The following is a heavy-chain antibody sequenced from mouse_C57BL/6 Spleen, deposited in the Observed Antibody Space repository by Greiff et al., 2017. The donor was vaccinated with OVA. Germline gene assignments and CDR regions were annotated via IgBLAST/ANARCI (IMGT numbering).Heavy chain of an antibody. Sequence: VQLKQSGPVLVKPGASVKMSCKASGYTFTDYYMNWVKQSHGKSLEWIGVINPYNGGTSYNQKFKGKATLTVDKSSSTAYMELNSLTSEDSAVYYCAIYYGSRNWYFDVWGTGTTVTVSS. CDR2: INPYNGGT. CDR1: GYTFTDYY. J-gene: IGHJ1*03. D-gene: IGHD1-1*01. V-gene: IGHV1-19*01. CDR3: AIYYGSRNWYFDV.